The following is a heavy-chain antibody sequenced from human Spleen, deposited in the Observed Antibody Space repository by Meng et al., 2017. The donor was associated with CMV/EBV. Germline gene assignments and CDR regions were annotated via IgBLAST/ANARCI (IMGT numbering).Heavy chain of an antibody. CDR2: IYYSGST. CDR1: GDSISSSSYY. CDR3: ARGTSWFAAHYYYGMDV. V-gene: IGHV4-39*07. Sequence: GSLRLSCTVSGDSISSSSYYWGWIRQPPGKGLDWIGSIYYSGSTYYNPSLKSRVTISQDTSKNQFSLNLTSVTAADTAVYYCARGTSWFAAHYYYGMDVWGQGTTVTVSS. D-gene: IGHD2-2*01. J-gene: IGHJ6*02.